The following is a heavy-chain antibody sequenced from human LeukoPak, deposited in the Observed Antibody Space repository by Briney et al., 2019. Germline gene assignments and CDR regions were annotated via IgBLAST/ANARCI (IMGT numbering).Heavy chain of an antibody. J-gene: IGHJ4*02. CDR3: AKKAGASMVRGVTVDY. V-gene: IGHV3-11*04. D-gene: IGHD3-10*01. CDR1: GFTFSDYY. Sequence: GGSLRLSCAASGFTFSDYYMTWIRQAPGKGLEWVSYITSTATTYYADSVKGRFTISRDNAKTSLYLQMNSLRAEDTAVYYCAKKAGASMVRGVTVDYWGQGTLVTVSS. CDR2: ITSTATT.